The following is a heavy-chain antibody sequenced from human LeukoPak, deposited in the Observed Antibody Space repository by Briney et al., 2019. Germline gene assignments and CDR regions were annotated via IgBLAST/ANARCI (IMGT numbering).Heavy chain of an antibody. V-gene: IGHV3-20*03. J-gene: IGHJ1*01. CDR1: GFTFDDYG. CDR2: INWIGDTT. Sequence: PGGSLRLSYAASGFTFDDYGMTWVRQVPGKGLEWIAEINWIGDTTRYGDSVKGRFTISRDNAKNSLDLQINSLRVEDTAFYYCATNPPGRTYLQDWGQGTLVTVSS. D-gene: IGHD1-1*01. CDR3: ATNPPGRTYLQD.